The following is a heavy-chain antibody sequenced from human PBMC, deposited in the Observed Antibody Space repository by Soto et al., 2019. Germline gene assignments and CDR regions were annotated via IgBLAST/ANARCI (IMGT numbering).Heavy chain of an antibody. J-gene: IGHJ3*02. D-gene: IGHD1-1*01. CDR2: ISGNNGNI. V-gene: IGHV1-18*01. CDR3: ARASQLDAFDI. Sequence: GASVKVSCKGSGDTFINYGISWVRQAPGQGLEWMGWISGNNGNINYAQKFQGRVTMTANTSTSTAYMELSSLRSEDTAVYYCARASQLDAFDIWGQGTMVTVSS. CDR1: GDTFINYG.